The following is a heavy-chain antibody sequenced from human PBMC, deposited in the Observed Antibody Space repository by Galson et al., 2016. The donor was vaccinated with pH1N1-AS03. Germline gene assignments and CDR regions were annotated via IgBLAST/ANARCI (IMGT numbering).Heavy chain of an antibody. J-gene: IGHJ5*02. CDR3: ARTNWSCQRLYKWFDP. D-gene: IGHD1-1*01. Sequence: SLRLSCAASGFTVSVNYMNWVRQMPGKGLEWVGRIDPSDSYTNYSPSFEGHVTISADKSISTAYLQWSSLQASDSTMYYCARTNWSCQRLYKWFDPWGRGTLVTVSS. CDR2: IDPSDSYT. V-gene: IGHV5-10-1*01. CDR1: GFTVSVNY.